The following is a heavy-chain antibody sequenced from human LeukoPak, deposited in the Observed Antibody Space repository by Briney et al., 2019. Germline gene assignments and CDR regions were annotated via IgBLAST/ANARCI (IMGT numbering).Heavy chain of an antibody. D-gene: IGHD3-3*01. CDR3: ARGWESGSSYNWFDP. J-gene: IGHJ5*02. CDR2: IYYSGST. Sequence: PSETLSLTCTVSGGSISSYYWSWIRQPPGKGLEWIGHIYYSGSTNYNPSLKSRVTVSVDTSKNQFSLKLSSVTAADTAVYYCARGWESGSSYNWFDPWGQGTLVTVSS. V-gene: IGHV4-59*01. CDR1: GGSISSYY.